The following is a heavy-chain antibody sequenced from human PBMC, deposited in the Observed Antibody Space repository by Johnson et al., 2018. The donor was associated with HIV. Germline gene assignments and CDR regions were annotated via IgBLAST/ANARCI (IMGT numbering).Heavy chain of an antibody. CDR1: GFTFGDYA. J-gene: IGHJ3*02. D-gene: IGHD5-24*01. CDR2: IRSKAYGGTT. CDR3: TKMSRDAFDI. V-gene: IGHV3-49*04. Sequence: VQLVESGGGVVRPGGSLRLSCTASGFTFGDYAMSWVRQAPGKGLEWVGFIRSKAYGGTTEYAAYVKGRFTISRDDSKSIAYLQMNSLKTEDTAVYYCTKMSRDAFDIWGQGTMVTVSS.